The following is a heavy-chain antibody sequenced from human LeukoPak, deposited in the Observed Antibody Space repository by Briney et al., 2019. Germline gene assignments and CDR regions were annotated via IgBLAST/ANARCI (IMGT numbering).Heavy chain of an antibody. CDR3: ARDYYNNSGYYHGGY. CDR1: GFTFSSYW. Sequence: PGGSLRLSCAASGFTFSSYWMHWVRQAPGKGLEWVSYISSSSSTIYYADSVKGRFTISRDNSKNSLYLQMNSLRDEDTAVYYCARDYYNNSGYYHGGYWGQGTLVTVSS. D-gene: IGHD3-22*01. J-gene: IGHJ4*02. V-gene: IGHV3-48*02. CDR2: ISSSSSTI.